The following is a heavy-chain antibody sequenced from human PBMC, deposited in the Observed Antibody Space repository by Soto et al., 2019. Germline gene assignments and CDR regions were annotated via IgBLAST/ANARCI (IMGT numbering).Heavy chain of an antibody. CDR3: ANARCSTTDRYLPAY. D-gene: IGHD2-2*01. CDR2: ISGSGGSP. V-gene: IGHV3-23*01. Sequence: GGSLRLSCVASGFTFSTYTMSWVRQAPGKGLEWVSVISGSGGSPSYADSVQGRFSIYRDNSKNTLYLQMNSLRGDDTAMYYCANARCSTTDRYLPAYCGRGTLVPGSS. J-gene: IGHJ1*01. CDR1: GFTFSTYT.